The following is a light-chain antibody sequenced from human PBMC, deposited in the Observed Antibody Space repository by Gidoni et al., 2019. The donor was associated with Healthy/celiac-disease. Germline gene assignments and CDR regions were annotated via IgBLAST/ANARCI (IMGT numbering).Light chain of an antibody. Sequence: EIVFTHSPVTLSLSPGERATLSCRASQSVSSSYLAWYHQKPGQPPRLLIYGASSRATGIPDRFSGSGSGTDFTLTISRLEPEDFAVYYCQQYGSSPWTFGQGTKVEIK. CDR3: QQYGSSPWT. CDR1: QSVSSSY. CDR2: GAS. J-gene: IGKJ1*01. V-gene: IGKV3-20*01.